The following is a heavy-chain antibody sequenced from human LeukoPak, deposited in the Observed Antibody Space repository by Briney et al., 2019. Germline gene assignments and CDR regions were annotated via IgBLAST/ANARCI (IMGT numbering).Heavy chain of an antibody. V-gene: IGHV3-21*01. J-gene: IGHJ4*02. CDR3: ARYLSTGMPGGFDY. D-gene: IGHD2-8*02. CDR1: GFIYSRYS. CDR2: ISSGSNYL. Sequence: GRSLRLSCVVSGFIYSRYSMYWVRKAPGPGLERVSTISSGSNYLYHADSVRGRFTISRENARKSLYLQMNSLRAEDTSVYYCARYLSTGMPGGFDYWGQGILVTVSS.